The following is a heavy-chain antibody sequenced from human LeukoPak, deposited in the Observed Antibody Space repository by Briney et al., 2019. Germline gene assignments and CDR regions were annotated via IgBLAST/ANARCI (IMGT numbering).Heavy chain of an antibody. CDR3: ARGSRRSYERYFDY. J-gene: IGHJ4*02. CDR2: IYYTGST. Sequence: PSETLSLTCTVSGDSISSYYWSWIRQPPGKGLEWIGYIYYTGSTNYNPSLKSRVTITVDTSKNHFSLKLTSVTAADTAVYYCARGSRRSYERYFDYWGQGTLVTVSS. V-gene: IGHV4-59*01. CDR1: GDSISSYY. D-gene: IGHD1-26*01.